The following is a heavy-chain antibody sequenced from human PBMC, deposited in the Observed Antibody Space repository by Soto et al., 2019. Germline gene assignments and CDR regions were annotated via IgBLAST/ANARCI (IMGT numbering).Heavy chain of an antibody. Sequence: EVQLLESGGGLVQPGGSLRLSCAASGFSFSTYAMAWVRQAPGKGLEWVSGISGSGVSTYYADAVKGRFTISRDNSKNTRYVQMNSLRGEGGAVYYCARDLRGDHSGWGGGYWGQGTLVTVSS. J-gene: IGHJ4*02. CDR2: ISGSGVST. V-gene: IGHV3-23*01. D-gene: IGHD6-19*01. CDR1: GFSFSTYA. CDR3: ARDLRGDHSGWGGGY.